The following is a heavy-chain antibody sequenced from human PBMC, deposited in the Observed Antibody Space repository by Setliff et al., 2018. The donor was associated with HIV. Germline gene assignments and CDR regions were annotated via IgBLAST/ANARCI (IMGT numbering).Heavy chain of an antibody. V-gene: IGHV1-2*02. CDR1: GYTFTDYF. CDR2: ISPQNGDR. D-gene: IGHD2-15*01. CDR3: AREYPRVAGPTPYYFDY. Sequence: ASVKVSCKASGYTFTDYFIHWVRQAPGQGLEWMGWISPQNGDRKIPQRFRGRVTMTRDTSISTVYMELSSLTSEDTAVYFCAREYPRVAGPTPYYFDYWGQGTLVTVSS. J-gene: IGHJ4*02.